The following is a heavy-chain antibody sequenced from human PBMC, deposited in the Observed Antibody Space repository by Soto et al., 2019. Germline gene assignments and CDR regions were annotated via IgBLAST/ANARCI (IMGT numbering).Heavy chain of an antibody. CDR1: GYAFTSYG. D-gene: IGHD2-15*01. CDR3: ARGDIVVVVAASKVDDAFDI. J-gene: IGHJ3*02. Sequence: GASVKVSCKASGYAFTSYGISWVRQAPGQGLEWMGWISAYNGNTNYAQKLQGRVTMTTDTSTSTAYMELRSLRSDDTAVYYCARGDIVVVVAASKVDDAFDIWGQGTMVTVSS. V-gene: IGHV1-18*01. CDR2: ISAYNGNT.